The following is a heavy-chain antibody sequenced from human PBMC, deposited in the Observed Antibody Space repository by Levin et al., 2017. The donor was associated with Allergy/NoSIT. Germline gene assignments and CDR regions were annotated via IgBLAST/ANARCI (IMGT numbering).Heavy chain of an antibody. D-gene: IGHD4-17*01. CDR1: GGSFSGYY. CDR2: INHSGST. CDR3: ARDHMTTVTRFDY. J-gene: IGHJ4*02. Sequence: SETLSLTCAVYGGSFSGYYWSWIRQPPGKGLEWIGEINHSGSTNYNPSLKSRVTISVDTSKNQFSLKLSSVTAADTAVYYCARDHMTTVTRFDYWGQGTLVTVSS. V-gene: IGHV4-34*01.